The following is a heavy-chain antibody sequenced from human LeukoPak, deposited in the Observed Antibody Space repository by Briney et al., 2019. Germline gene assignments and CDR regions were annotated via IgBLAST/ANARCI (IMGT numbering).Heavy chain of an antibody. J-gene: IGHJ4*02. V-gene: IGHV3-53*01. CDR2: IYSGGST. D-gene: IGHD2-8*02. CDR3: ATYRQVLLPFES. CDR1: GFTVSSNY. Sequence: GGSLRLSCAASGFTVSSNYMSWVRQAPGKGLEWVSVIYSGGSTYYADSVRGRFTISRDNSKSTLSLQMNSLRAEDTAIYYCATYRQVLLPFESWGQGALVTVSS.